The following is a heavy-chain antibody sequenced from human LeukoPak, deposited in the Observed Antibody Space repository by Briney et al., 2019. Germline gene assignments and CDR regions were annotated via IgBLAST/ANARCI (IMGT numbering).Heavy chain of an antibody. J-gene: IGHJ4*02. Sequence: SETLSLTCTVSGGSISSYYWSWVRQPPGKGLEWIGNVHYGGSTNYNPSLKSRVTISVDTSKNQFSLKLSSVTAADTAVYYCARGLLGSTRLLYYFDYWGQGTLVTVSS. CDR2: VHYGGST. D-gene: IGHD2-21*02. V-gene: IGHV4-59*12. CDR1: GGSISSYY. CDR3: ARGLLGSTRLLYYFDY.